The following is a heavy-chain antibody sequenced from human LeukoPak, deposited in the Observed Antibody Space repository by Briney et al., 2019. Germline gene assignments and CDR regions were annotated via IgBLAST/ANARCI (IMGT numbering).Heavy chain of an antibody. V-gene: IGHV4-59*08. CDR2: IYYSGST. Sequence: PSETLSLTCTVSGGSISSYYWSWIRQPPGKGLEWIGYIYYSGSTNYNPSLKSRVTISVDTSKNQFSLKLSSVTAADTAVYYCARHSAGYGASIDYWGQGTLVTVSS. CDR1: GGSISSYY. D-gene: IGHD3-9*01. CDR3: ARHSAGYGASIDY. J-gene: IGHJ4*02.